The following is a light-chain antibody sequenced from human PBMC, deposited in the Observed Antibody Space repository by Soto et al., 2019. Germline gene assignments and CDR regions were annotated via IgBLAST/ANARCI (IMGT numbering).Light chain of an antibody. CDR2: RAS. V-gene: IGKV1-5*01. J-gene: IGKJ5*01. Sequence: DIQMTQSPSTLPASVGDRVTITCRASQSISSWLAWYQQKAGQRPKLLIYRASIRESGVPDRFSGSGSGTDFTLTISSLQAEDVAVYYCQQYYTGIAFGQGTRLEIK. CDR3: QQYYTGIA. CDR1: QSISSW.